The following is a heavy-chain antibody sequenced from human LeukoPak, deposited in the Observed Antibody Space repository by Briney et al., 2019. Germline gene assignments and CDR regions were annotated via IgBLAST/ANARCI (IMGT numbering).Heavy chain of an antibody. Sequence: GGSLRLSCAASGFTFSNYWMSWVRQAPGKGLEWVANIKQDGSEKYYVDSVKGRFTISRDNAKNSLYLQMNSLRAEDTAVYYCARVYGDYWYFDLWGRGTLVTVSS. J-gene: IGHJ2*01. CDR2: IKQDGSEK. V-gene: IGHV3-7*01. CDR3: ARVYGDYWYFDL. CDR1: GFTFSNYW. D-gene: IGHD4-17*01.